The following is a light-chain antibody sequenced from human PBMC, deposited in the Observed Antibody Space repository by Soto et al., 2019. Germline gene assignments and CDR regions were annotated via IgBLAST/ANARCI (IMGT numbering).Light chain of an antibody. J-gene: IGKJ2*03. Sequence: DIQMTQSPSSLSASVGERVTITCRASQSIRTYLNWYQQKPGKAPNLLIYVASSLQTGVPSRFSGSGSGTDFTLTISSVQPEDFATYYCQQSYTTPYSFGQGTKLEI. CDR2: VAS. CDR1: QSIRTY. CDR3: QQSYTTPYS. V-gene: IGKV1-39*01.